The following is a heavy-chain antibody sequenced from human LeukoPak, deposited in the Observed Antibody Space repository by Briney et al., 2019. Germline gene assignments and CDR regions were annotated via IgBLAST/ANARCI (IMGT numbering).Heavy chain of an antibody. CDR1: GFTFSSYA. CDR2: ISGSGGST. J-gene: IGHJ4*02. V-gene: IGHV3-23*01. CDR3: ARLLAYGSGAEAFDY. Sequence: GGSLRLSCAASGFTFSSYAMSWVRQAPGKGLEWVSAISGSGGSTYYADSVKGRFTISRDNAKISLYLQMNSLRAEDTAVYYCARLLAYGSGAEAFDYWGQGALATVSS. D-gene: IGHD3-10*01.